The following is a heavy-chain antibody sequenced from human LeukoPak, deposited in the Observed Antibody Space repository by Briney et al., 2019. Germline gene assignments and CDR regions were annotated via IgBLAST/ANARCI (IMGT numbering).Heavy chain of an antibody. Sequence: GASVKVSCKAFGYTFTCYYMHWVRQAPGQGLEWMGRINPKSGGTSNEQKFQGRITMTRDTSINTAYMELSSLRSDDTAVYFCAREDDSSGYSHFDYWGQGTLVTVSS. D-gene: IGHD3-22*01. CDR2: INPKSGGT. J-gene: IGHJ4*02. V-gene: IGHV1-2*06. CDR1: GYTFTCYY. CDR3: AREDDSSGYSHFDY.